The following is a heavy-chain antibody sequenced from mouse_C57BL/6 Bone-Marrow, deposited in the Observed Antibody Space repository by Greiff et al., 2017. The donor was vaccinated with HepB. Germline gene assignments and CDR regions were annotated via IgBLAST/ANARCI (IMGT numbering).Heavy chain of an antibody. CDR1: GYAFSSSW. V-gene: IGHV1-82*01. J-gene: IGHJ4*01. CDR3: ARGLLRSSMDY. CDR2: IYPGDGDT. D-gene: IGHD1-1*01. Sequence: QVQLKQSGPELVKPGASVKISCKASGYAFSSSWMNWVKQRPGKGLEWIGRIYPGDGDTNYNGKFKGKATLTADKSSSTAYMQLSSLTSEDSAVYFCARGLLRSSMDYWGQGTSVTVSS.